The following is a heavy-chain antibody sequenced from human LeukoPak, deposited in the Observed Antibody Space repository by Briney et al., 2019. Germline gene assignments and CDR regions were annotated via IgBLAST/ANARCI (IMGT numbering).Heavy chain of an antibody. CDR1: EFTVSSNY. D-gene: IGHD2-2*01. CDR2: IYSGGST. V-gene: IGHV3-66*02. Sequence: GGSLRLSCAASEFTVSSNYMSWVRQAPGKGLEWVSLIYSGGSTYYADSVKGRFTVSRDNSKDTLYLQMNSLRAEDTAVYYCARGRGYCSSTTCYEAFDIWGQGTMVTVSS. CDR3: ARGRGYCSSTTCYEAFDI. J-gene: IGHJ3*02.